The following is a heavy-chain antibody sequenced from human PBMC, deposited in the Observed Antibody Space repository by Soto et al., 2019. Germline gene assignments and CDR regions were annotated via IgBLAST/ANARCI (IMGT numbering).Heavy chain of an antibody. CDR2: ISGSGGST. CDR3: AKSTGITIFGVVIINYFDY. V-gene: IGHV3-23*01. D-gene: IGHD3-3*01. Sequence: GGSLSLSCAASGFPFSSYAMSWVRQAPGKGLEWVSAISGSGGSTYYADSVKGRFTISRDKSKNTLYLQMNSLRAEDTAVYYCAKSTGITIFGVVIINYFDYWGQGTLVTVSS. J-gene: IGHJ4*02. CDR1: GFPFSSYA.